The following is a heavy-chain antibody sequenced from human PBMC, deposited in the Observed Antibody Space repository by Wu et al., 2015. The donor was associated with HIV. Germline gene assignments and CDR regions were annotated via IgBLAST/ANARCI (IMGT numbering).Heavy chain of an antibody. V-gene: IGHV3-48*01. Sequence: GGRYYADSVKGRFTISRDNAKKSLYLQMNNLRAEDTAVYYCARKATPAAIVHYYYYYMDVWGKGTTVIVSS. J-gene: IGHJ6*03. D-gene: IGHD2-2*01. CDR3: ARKATPAAIVHYYYYYMDV. CDR2: GGR.